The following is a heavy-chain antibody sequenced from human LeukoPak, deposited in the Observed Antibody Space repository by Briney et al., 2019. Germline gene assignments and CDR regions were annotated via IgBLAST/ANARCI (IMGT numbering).Heavy chain of an antibody. D-gene: IGHD6-19*01. Sequence: GGSLRLSCAASGFTFSDFAMHWVRQAPGKGLEWVALISFDASNKYYADSVKGRFTISRDNSKNTLYLQMNSLRAEDTAVYYCARDLRIYSSGRYDAFDIWGQGTMVTVSS. V-gene: IGHV3-30*04. CDR3: ARDLRIYSSGRYDAFDI. J-gene: IGHJ3*02. CDR1: GFTFSDFA. CDR2: ISFDASNK.